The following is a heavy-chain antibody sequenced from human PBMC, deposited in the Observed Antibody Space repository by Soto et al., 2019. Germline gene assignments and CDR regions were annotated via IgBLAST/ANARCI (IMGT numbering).Heavy chain of an antibody. CDR1: GGSISSYY. Sequence: SETLSLTCTVSGGSISSYYWSWIRQPPGKGLEWIGYIYYSGSTNYNPSLKSRVTISVDTSKNQFSLKLSSVTAADTAVYYCARETARKTRGKFDPWGQGTLVTVSS. CDR3: ARETARKTRGKFDP. D-gene: IGHD1-1*01. J-gene: IGHJ5*02. V-gene: IGHV4-59*01. CDR2: IYYSGST.